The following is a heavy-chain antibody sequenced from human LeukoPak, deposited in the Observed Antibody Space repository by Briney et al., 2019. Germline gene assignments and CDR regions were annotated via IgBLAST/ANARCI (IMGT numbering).Heavy chain of an antibody. J-gene: IGHJ4*02. CDR1: GFTFSSYA. CDR3: AKESSGWYPYYFDY. Sequence: PGGSVRLSCAASGFTFSSYAMSWVRQAPGKGLEWVSAISGSGGSTYYADSVKGRFTISRNNSKNTLYLQMNSLRAEDTVVYYCAKESSGWYPYYFDYRGQGILVTVSS. V-gene: IGHV3-23*01. D-gene: IGHD6-19*01. CDR2: ISGSGGST.